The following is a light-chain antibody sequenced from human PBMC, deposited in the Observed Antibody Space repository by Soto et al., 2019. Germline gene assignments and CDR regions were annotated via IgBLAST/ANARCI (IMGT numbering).Light chain of an antibody. CDR3: QQYENLPT. J-gene: IGKJ5*01. V-gene: IGKV1-33*01. CDR1: QNINNY. CDR2: DAS. Sequence: IQLPHLPTSLHAFVXARDSITFQASQNINNYLNWYQQKPGRAPKLLIYDASNLEAGVPSRFRGSGSGTDFTFTISRLQPEDIATYYCQQYENLPTFGQGTRLEIK.